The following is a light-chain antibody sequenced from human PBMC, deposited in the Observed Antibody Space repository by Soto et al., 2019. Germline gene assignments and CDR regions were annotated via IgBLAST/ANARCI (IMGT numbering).Light chain of an antibody. CDR2: EVR. Sequence: QSALTQPASVSGSPGQSITISCTGTSGDVGGFDSVSWYQQHPGKAPKLIIYEVRNRPSGVSNRFSGSKSGNTASLAISGLQAEDEGDYYCISYTSVSTYVFGTGTKLTVL. V-gene: IGLV2-14*01. CDR3: ISYTSVSTYV. CDR1: SGDVGGFDS. J-gene: IGLJ1*01.